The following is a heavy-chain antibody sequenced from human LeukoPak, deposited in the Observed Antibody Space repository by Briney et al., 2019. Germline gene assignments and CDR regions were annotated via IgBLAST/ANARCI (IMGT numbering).Heavy chain of an antibody. D-gene: IGHD4-11*01. V-gene: IGHV3-13*04. CDR1: GFTFRNYD. CDR2: IDIAGDT. CDR3: ARGLPGGLDP. Sequence: SGRSLRLSCAASGFTFRNYDMHWVRQSTGKGLEWVSSIDIAGDTYYLGSVKGRFTISRENAKNSLYLQMNSLRAGDTAVYYCARGLPGGLDPWGQGTLVTVSS. J-gene: IGHJ5*02.